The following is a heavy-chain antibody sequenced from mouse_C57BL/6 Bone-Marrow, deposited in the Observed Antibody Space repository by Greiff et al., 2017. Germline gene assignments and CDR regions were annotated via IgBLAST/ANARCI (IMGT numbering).Heavy chain of an antibody. V-gene: IGHV1-64*01. J-gene: IGHJ3*01. Sequence: QVQLQQPGAELVKPGASVKLSCKASGYTFTSDWMHWVKQRPGQGLEWIGMIPPNSGSTKYNEKFKSKATLTVDKSSSAAYMQLSSLTSEDSAVYYCARSYPWFAYWGQGTLVTVSA. CDR3: ARSYPWFAY. CDR1: GYTFTSDW. CDR2: IPPNSGST. D-gene: IGHD1-1*01.